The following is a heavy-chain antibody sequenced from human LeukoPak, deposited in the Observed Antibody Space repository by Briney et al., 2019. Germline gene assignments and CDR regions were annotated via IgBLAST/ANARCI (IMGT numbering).Heavy chain of an antibody. J-gene: IGHJ4*02. D-gene: IGHD5-12*01. CDR3: AKYGGYDWRPTDY. Sequence: GGSLRLSCAASGFTFSSYAMSWVGQAPGKGLDGVSAISGSGGSTYYADSGKCRFTLSRDNSQSTLYLQMNSLRAEDTAVYYCAKYGGYDWRPTDYWGQGTLVTVSS. CDR2: ISGSGGST. V-gene: IGHV3-23*01. CDR1: GFTFSSYA.